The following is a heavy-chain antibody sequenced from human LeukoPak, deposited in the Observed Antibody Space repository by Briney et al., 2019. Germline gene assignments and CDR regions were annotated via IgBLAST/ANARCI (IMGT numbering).Heavy chain of an antibody. D-gene: IGHD6-19*01. CDR3: AXDLRQWLVGYAFDI. Sequence: SETLSLTCTVSGGSISSYYWSWIRQPAGKGLEWIGRIYTSGSTNYDPSLKSRVTMSVDTSKNQFSLKLSSVTAADTAVYYCAXDLRQWLVGYAFDIWGQGTMVTVSS. CDR2: IYTSGST. V-gene: IGHV4-4*07. J-gene: IGHJ3*02. CDR1: GGSISSYY.